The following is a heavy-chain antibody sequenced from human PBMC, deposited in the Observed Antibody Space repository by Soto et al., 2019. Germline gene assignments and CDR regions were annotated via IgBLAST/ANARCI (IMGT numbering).Heavy chain of an antibody. CDR1: GYTFTSRY. D-gene: IGHD3-22*01. CDR2: INPSDGTT. J-gene: IGHJ4*02. Sequence: ASLKVSCKASGYTFTSRYMHWARQAPGQGLEWMGIINPSDGTTTYAQKFQGRVSMTRDKSTSTLYMELSSLSSEDTALYYCARVDSSDYLGMYCFDNWGQGTQVTV. CDR3: ARVDSSDYLGMYCFDN. V-gene: IGHV1-46*01.